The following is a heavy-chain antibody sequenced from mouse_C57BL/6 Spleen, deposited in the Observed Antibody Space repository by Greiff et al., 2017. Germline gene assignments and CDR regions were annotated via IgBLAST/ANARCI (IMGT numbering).Heavy chain of an antibody. CDR1: GYTFTSYW. J-gene: IGHJ3*01. Sequence: VQLQQPGAELVRPGTSVKLSCKASGYTFTSYWMHWVKQRPGQGLEWIGVIDPSDSYTNYNQKFKGKATLTVDTSSSTAYMQLSSLTSEDSEVYYCAREDDGYYPFAYWGQGTLVTVSA. CDR3: AREDDGYYPFAY. CDR2: IDPSDSYT. V-gene: IGHV1-59*01. D-gene: IGHD2-3*01.